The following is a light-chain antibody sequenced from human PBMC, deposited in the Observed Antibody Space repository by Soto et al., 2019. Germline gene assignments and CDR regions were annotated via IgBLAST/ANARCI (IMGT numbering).Light chain of an antibody. V-gene: IGLV6-57*03. Sequence: NFILTQPHSVSESPGKTVTISCTRSSGSIASNYVQWYQQRPGSAPTTVIYEDNQRPSGVPDRFSGSIDSSSNSASLTISGLKTEDEADYYCQSYDSSNPHWVFGGGTKLTVL. J-gene: IGLJ3*02. CDR3: QSYDSSNPHWV. CDR2: EDN. CDR1: SGSIASNY.